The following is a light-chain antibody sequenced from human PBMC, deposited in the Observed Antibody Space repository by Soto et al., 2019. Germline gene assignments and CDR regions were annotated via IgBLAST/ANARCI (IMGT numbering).Light chain of an antibody. CDR2: TAS. CDR3: QQSYSITWT. CDR1: KNINTW. Sequence: DIQMTQSPSTLSASVGDRVTITCRASKNINTWVAWYQQKPGKAPNLLIHTASTLQSGVPSRFSGSGSETDFTLTISSLQPEDFATYSCQQSYSITWTFGQGTKVDIK. V-gene: IGKV1-39*01. J-gene: IGKJ1*01.